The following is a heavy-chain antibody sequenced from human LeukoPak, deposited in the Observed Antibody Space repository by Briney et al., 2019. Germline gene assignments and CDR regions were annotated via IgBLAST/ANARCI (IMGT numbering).Heavy chain of an antibody. CDR1: GFTFSSYA. J-gene: IGHJ4*02. D-gene: IGHD1-26*01. CDR3: ARDRVGATDSFAY. V-gene: IGHV3-30-3*01. Sequence: GGSLRLSCAASGFTFSSYAMHWVRQAPGKGLEWVAVISYDGSNKYYADSVKGRFTISRDNSKNTLYLQMNSLRAEDTAVYYWARDRVGATDSFAYGAREPWSPSPQ. CDR2: ISYDGSNK.